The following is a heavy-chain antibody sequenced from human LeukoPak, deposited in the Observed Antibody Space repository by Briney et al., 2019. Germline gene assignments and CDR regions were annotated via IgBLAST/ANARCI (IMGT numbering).Heavy chain of an antibody. Sequence: GGSLRLSCAASGFTFSSHWMHWVRQARGKGLVWVSHINSDGSNTGYADSVKGRFTISRDNAKNTLYLQMSSLRAEDMAVYYCARDLTGEKDYWGQGTLGTVSS. CDR2: INSDGSNT. J-gene: IGHJ4*02. CDR3: ARDLTGEKDY. D-gene: IGHD7-27*01. V-gene: IGHV3-74*01. CDR1: GFTFSSHW.